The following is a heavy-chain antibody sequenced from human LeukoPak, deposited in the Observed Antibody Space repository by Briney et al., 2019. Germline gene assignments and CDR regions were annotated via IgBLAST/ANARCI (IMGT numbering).Heavy chain of an antibody. CDR2: IYTSGTT. Sequence: SETLSLTCTVSGGSISSGTYYWTWIRQPAGKGLEWVGRIYTSGTTYYNPSLKSRVTISVDTSKNQFSLKLSSVTAADTAVYYCATRSSPSGSYDYWGQGTLVTVSS. CDR1: GGSISSGTYY. J-gene: IGHJ4*02. D-gene: IGHD1-26*01. CDR3: ATRSSPSGSYDY. V-gene: IGHV4-61*02.